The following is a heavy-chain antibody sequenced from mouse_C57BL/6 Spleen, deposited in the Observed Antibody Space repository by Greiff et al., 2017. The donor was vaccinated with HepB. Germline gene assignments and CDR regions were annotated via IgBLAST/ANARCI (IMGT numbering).Heavy chain of an antibody. J-gene: IGHJ4*01. D-gene: IGHD2-1*01. CDR3: AIRGNYYAMDY. CDR1: GYTFTSYW. V-gene: IGHV1-55*01. CDR2: IYPGSGST. Sequence: QVQLQQPGAELVKPGASVKMSCKASGYTFTSYWITWVKQRPGQGLEWIGDIYPGSGSTNYNEKFKSKATLTVDTSSSTAYMQLSSLSSEDSAVYYCAIRGNYYAMDYWGQGTSVTVSS.